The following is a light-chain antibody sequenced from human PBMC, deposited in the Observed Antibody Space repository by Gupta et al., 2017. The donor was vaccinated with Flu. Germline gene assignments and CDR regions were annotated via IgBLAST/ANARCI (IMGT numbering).Light chain of an antibody. J-gene: IGLJ3*02. CDR1: SNKVGNKG. Sequence: TATITCTGNSNKVGNKGAVWLQQHQVHPPKLLSYRDNNRPSGISERFSASRSGNTASLTITGLQPEDEADYFCAAWDTSLSAQVFGGGTKLTVL. CDR2: RDN. CDR3: AAWDTSLSAQV. V-gene: IGLV10-54*04.